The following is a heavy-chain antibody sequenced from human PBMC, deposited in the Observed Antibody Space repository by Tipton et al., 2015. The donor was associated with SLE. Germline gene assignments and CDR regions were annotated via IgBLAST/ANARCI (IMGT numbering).Heavy chain of an antibody. CDR3: ARALHCTTTSCFFDY. V-gene: IGHV1-69*05. D-gene: IGHD2-2*01. CDR2: IIPIFHTA. J-gene: IGHJ4*02. Sequence: QSGAEVKKPGSSVKVSCKASGGTFSSYSITWVRQAPGQGLEWMGGIIPIFHTANYAQKFQGRVTTTTDESTSTAFMELSSLTSEDTAVYYCARALHCTTTSCFFDYWGLGTLVTVSS. CDR1: GGTFSSYS.